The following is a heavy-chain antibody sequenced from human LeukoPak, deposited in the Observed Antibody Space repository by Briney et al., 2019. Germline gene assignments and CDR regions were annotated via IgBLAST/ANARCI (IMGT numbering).Heavy chain of an antibody. J-gene: IGHJ4*02. Sequence: GGSLRLSCAASGFTFSNYAMSWVRQAPGEGLEWVSAISGSGGSTYYADSVKGRFTISRDNSKNTLYLQMSSLRAEDTAVYYCASEEAIAAAGTFLAYWGEGSLVTVSS. D-gene: IGHD6-13*01. V-gene: IGHV3-23*01. CDR1: GFTFSNYA. CDR2: ISGSGGST. CDR3: ASEEAIAAAGTFLAY.